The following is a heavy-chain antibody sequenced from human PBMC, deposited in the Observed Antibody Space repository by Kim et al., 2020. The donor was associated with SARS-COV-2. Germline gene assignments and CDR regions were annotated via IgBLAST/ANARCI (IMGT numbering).Heavy chain of an antibody. CDR2: IYYSGST. CDR1: GGSISSYY. J-gene: IGHJ6*02. D-gene: IGHD5-12*01. CDR3: ARTRGYSGYDYPFYYYYGVSV. V-gene: IGHV4-59*13. Sequence: SETLSLTCTVSGGSISSYYWSWIRQPPGKGLEWIGYIYYSGSTNYNPSLKRRVTISVDTSKNQFSLKLSSVTAADTAVFYCARTRGYSGYDYPFYYYYGVSVWGQETPVTVSS.